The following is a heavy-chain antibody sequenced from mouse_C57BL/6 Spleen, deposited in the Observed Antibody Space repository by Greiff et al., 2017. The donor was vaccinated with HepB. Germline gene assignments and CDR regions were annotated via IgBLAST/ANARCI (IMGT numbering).Heavy chain of an antibody. Sequence: EVKLVESGGGLVQSGRSLRLSCATSGFTFSDFYMEWVRQAPGKGLEWIAASRNKANDYTTEYSASVKGRFIVSRDTSQSILYLQMNALRAEDTAIYYCARVSHYYAMDYWGQGTSVTVSA. CDR2: SRNKANDYTT. CDR3: ARVSHYYAMDY. D-gene: IGHD6-1*01. V-gene: IGHV7-1*01. J-gene: IGHJ4*01. CDR1: GFTFSDFY.